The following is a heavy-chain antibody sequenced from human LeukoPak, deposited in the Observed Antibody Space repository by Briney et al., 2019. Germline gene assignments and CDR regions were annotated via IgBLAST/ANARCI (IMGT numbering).Heavy chain of an antibody. J-gene: IGHJ3*02. Sequence: PGGPLRLSCAASGFTFSSYAMRWVRQAPGKGVGWVSAISCSGGSTYYADSVKRRFTISRDNSENTLYLQMNRLRAEDTAVYYCANTLDAFDIWGQGTMVTVSS. CDR2: ISCSGGST. CDR1: GFTFSSYA. V-gene: IGHV3-23*01. CDR3: ANTLDAFDI.